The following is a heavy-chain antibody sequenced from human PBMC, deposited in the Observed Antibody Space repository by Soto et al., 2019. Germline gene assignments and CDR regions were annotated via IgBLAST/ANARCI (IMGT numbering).Heavy chain of an antibody. J-gene: IGHJ4*02. CDR1: GFTFSTYN. D-gene: IGHD2-15*01. V-gene: IGHV3-21*01. Sequence: GGSLRLSCAASGFTFSTYNMNWVRQAPGKGLEWVSSISYSGAHIYYADSVEGRFTISRDNARNSLYLQLKSLRAEDTAVYYCARGWDCSGGTCYVFDYWGLGTLVTVSS. CDR3: ARGWDCSGGTCYVFDY. CDR2: ISYSGAHI.